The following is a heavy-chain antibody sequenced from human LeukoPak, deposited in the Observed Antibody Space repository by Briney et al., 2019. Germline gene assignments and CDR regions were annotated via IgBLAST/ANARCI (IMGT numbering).Heavy chain of an antibody. Sequence: GGSLRLSCVASGFTFTSSDFNWIRQAPGKGLEWLSTITRSGSNLYYADSVKGRFTTSRDDAKDSVYLQMESPRVEDTAIYYCARNFDSWGQGTLVTVSS. V-gene: IGHV3-21*01. CDR1: GFTFTSSD. CDR3: ARNFDS. J-gene: IGHJ4*02. CDR2: ITRSGSNL.